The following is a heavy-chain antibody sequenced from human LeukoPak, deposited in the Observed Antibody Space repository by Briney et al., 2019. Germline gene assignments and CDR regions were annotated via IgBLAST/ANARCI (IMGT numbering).Heavy chain of an antibody. CDR3: ARHSYGPLNWHFDL. CDR2: IYYSGST. J-gene: IGHJ2*01. V-gene: IGHV4-59*08. CDR1: GGSISSYY. Sequence: EPSETLSLTCTVSGGSISSYYWSWIRQPPGKGLEWIGYIYYSGSTNYNPSLKSRVTISVDTTKNQFSLKLSSVTAADTAVYYCARHSYGPLNWHFDLWGRGTLVTVSS. D-gene: IGHD5-18*01.